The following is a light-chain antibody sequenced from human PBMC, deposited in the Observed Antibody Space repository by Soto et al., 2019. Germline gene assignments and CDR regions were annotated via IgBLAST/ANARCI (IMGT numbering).Light chain of an antibody. CDR1: QDIAIY. V-gene: IGKV1-39*01. CDR2: AAS. Sequence: IQLTQSPSSLSASVGDRVTITCRASQDIAIYLAWYQQKPGEAPKLLIYAASTLQSGVPSRFSGSGSGTFFTLTISSLQPEDFATYYCQQSYSTPVTFGQGTRLEIK. CDR3: QQSYSTPVT. J-gene: IGKJ5*01.